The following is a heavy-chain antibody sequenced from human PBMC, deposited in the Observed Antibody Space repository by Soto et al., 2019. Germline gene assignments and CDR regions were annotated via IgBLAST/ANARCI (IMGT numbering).Heavy chain of an antibody. CDR2: ISYDGSNK. V-gene: IGHV3-30-3*01. D-gene: IGHD3-3*01. Sequence: VESGGGVVQPGRSLRLSCAASGFTFSSYAMHWVRQAPGKGLEWVAVISYDGSNKYYADSVKGRFTISRDNSKNTLYLQMNSLRAEDTAVYYCARDFKPTYYDFWSGYPSDYWGQGTLVTVSS. CDR3: ARDFKPTYYDFWSGYPSDY. CDR1: GFTFSSYA. J-gene: IGHJ4*02.